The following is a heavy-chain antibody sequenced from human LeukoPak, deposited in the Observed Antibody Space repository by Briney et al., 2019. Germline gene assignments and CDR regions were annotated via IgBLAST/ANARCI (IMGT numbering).Heavy chain of an antibody. CDR3: ARLIAAAQRRFDY. Sequence: PSETLSLTCAVYGGSFSGYYWSWIRQPPGKGLEWIGEINHSGSTNYNPSLKSRVTISVDTSKNQFSLKLSSVTAADTAVSYCARLIAAAQRRFDYWGQGTLVTVSS. J-gene: IGHJ4*02. V-gene: IGHV4-34*01. CDR2: INHSGST. CDR1: GGSFSGYY. D-gene: IGHD6-13*01.